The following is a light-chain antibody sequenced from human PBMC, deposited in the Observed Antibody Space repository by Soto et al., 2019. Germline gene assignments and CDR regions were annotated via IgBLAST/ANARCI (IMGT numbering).Light chain of an antibody. Sequence: QSALTQPASVSGSPGQSITISCTGTSSDVGSYNLVSWYQQHPGEAPQLLIYEVTERPSGVSSRFSGSKSGNTASLTISGLQAEDEADYYCCSYAGSYTFVVFGGGIKLTVL. V-gene: IGLV2-23*02. J-gene: IGLJ2*01. CDR1: SSDVGSYNL. CDR2: EVT. CDR3: CSYAGSYTFVV.